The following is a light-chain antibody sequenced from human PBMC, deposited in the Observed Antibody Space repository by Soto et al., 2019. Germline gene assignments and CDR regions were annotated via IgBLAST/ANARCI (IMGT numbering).Light chain of an antibody. CDR2: DSD. CDR3: GTWDSSLSAYV. J-gene: IGLJ1*01. CDR1: SSNIGNNY. V-gene: IGLV1-51*01. Sequence: QSVLTQPPSVSAAPGQKVTISCSGSSSNIGNNYVSWYQQRPGAAPKLLIYDSDKRPSGIPDRFSGSKSGTSATLGITGLQTGDEADYYCGTWDSSLSAYVFGTGTKLTVL.